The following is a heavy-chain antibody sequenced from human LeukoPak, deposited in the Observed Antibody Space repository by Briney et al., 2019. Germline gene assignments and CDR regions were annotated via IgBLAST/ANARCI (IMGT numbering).Heavy chain of an antibody. V-gene: IGHV1-2*02. CDR1: RYTFTGYY. CDR3: ARAPTVTTGDY. Sequence: ASVKVSCKASRYTFTGYYMHWVRQAPGQGLEWMGWINPNSGGTNYAQKFQGRVTMTRDTSISTAYMELSRLRSDDTAVYCCARAPTVTTGDYWGQGTLVTVSS. D-gene: IGHD4-17*01. J-gene: IGHJ4*02. CDR2: INPNSGGT.